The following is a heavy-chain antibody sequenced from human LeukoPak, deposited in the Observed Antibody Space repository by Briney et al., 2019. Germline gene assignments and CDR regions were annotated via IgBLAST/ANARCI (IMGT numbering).Heavy chain of an antibody. CDR2: IYYSGST. J-gene: IGHJ6*03. CDR1: GGSISSYY. Sequence: PSETLSLTCTVSGGSISSYYWSWIRQPPGKGLEYIGYIYYSGSTNYNPSLKSRLTISVDTSKNQFSLKLSSVTAADTAVYYCARPAGTHYYYYMDVWGKGTTVTVSS. D-gene: IGHD6-13*01. CDR3: ARPAGTHYYYYMDV. V-gene: IGHV4-59*12.